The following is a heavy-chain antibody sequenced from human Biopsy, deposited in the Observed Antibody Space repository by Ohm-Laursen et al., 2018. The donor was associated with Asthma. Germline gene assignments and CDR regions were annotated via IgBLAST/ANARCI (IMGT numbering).Heavy chain of an antibody. CDR2: IYSGGGT. CDR1: GFTVSTNG. CDR3: AGAYGGSFFSGAFDI. Sequence: SLRLSCAAPGFTVSTNGMSWVRQPPGKGLAWVSVIYSGGGTYYADSVQGRVTISRDNYKNTLSLQMNSLRAEDTAVYYCAGAYGGSFFSGAFDIWGQGTMVTVSS. J-gene: IGHJ3*02. D-gene: IGHD4-23*01. V-gene: IGHV3-53*01.